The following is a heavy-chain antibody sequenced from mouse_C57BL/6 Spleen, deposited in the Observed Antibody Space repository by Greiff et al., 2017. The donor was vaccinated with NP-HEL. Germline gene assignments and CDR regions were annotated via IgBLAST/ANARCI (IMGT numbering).Heavy chain of an antibody. J-gene: IGHJ4*01. CDR1: GFTFSSYG. CDR2: ISSGGSYT. D-gene: IGHD1-1*02. Sequence: EVMLVESGGDLVKPGGSLKLSCAASGFTFSSYGMSWVRQTPDKRLEWVATISSGGSYTYYPDSVKGRFTIYRENAKNTLYLQMSSLKSEDTAMYYCARHTGVWCYYAMDYWGQGTSVTVSS. V-gene: IGHV5-6*02. CDR3: ARHTGVWCYYAMDY.